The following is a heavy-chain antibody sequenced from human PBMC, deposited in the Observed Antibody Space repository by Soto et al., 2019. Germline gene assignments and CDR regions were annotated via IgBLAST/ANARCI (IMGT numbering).Heavy chain of an antibody. CDR1: GFTFSSYW. V-gene: IGHV3-7*01. J-gene: IGHJ3*02. D-gene: IGHD3-16*02. CDR3: ARDSSMYVWGSYRAMAFDI. CDR2: IKQDGSEK. Sequence: PGGSLRLSCAASGFTFSSYWMSWVRQAPGKGLEWVANIKQDGSEKYYVDSVKGRFTISRDNAKNSLYLQMNSLRAEDTAVYYCARDSSMYVWGSYRAMAFDIWGQGTMVTVSS.